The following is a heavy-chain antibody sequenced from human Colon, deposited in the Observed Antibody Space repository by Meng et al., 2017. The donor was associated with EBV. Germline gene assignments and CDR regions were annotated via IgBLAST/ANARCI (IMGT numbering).Heavy chain of an antibody. CDR2: INSNWNT. D-gene: IGHD3-16*01. J-gene: IGHJ4*02. V-gene: IGHV4-39*07. CDR1: GDSLSDTNHF. CDR3: VRVRGDFDY. Sequence: QLRLQASGPGLVKPSEPLSLTCIVSGDSLSDTNHFWGWVRQAPGKGLEWVESINSNWNTYSNPSLTSRVTMSLDTSKNQFSLKLSSVTAADTAVYYCVRVRGDFDYWGQGTLVPSPQ.